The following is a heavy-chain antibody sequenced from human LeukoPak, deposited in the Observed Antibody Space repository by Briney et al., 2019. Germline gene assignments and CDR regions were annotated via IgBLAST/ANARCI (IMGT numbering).Heavy chain of an antibody. D-gene: IGHD2-15*01. CDR1: GLSFSSYG. J-gene: IGHJ6*02. CDR2: ISYDGSNK. Sequence: PGGSLRLSCAASGLSFSSYGMHCVRQAPGKGLERVAVISYDGSNKYYADSVKGRFTISRDNSKNTLYLQMNSLRAEDTAVYCCAKGYCSGGSCYGLGYYYYYGMDVWGQGPTVTVSS. V-gene: IGHV3-30*18. CDR3: AKGYCSGGSCYGLGYYYYYGMDV.